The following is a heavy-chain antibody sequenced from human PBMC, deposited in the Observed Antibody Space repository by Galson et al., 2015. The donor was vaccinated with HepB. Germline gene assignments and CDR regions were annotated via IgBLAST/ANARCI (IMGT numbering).Heavy chain of an antibody. CDR2: IYSGGST. CDR3: ASPIISRGGNSFRDY. J-gene: IGHJ4*02. CDR1: GFTVSSNY. V-gene: IGHV3-66*01. Sequence: SLRLSCAASGFTVSSNYMSWVRQAPGKGLEWVSVIYSGGSTYYADSVKGRFTISRDNSKNTLYLQMNSLRAEDTAVYYCASPIISRGGNSFRDYWGQGTLVTVSS. D-gene: IGHD4-23*01.